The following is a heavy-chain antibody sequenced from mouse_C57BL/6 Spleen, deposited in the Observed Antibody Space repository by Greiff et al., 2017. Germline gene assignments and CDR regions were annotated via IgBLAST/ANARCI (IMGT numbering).Heavy chain of an antibody. CDR3: ASTTNYFDY. CDR2: IDPSDSYT. Sequence: QVQLQQPGAELVMPGASVKLSCKASGYTFTSYWMHWVKQRPGQGLEWIGEIDPSDSYTNYNQNFKGKSTLTVDKSSSTAYMQLSSLTSEDSAVYYCASTTNYFDYWGQGTTLTVSS. J-gene: IGHJ2*01. CDR1: GYTFTSYW. D-gene: IGHD1-1*01. V-gene: IGHV1-69*01.